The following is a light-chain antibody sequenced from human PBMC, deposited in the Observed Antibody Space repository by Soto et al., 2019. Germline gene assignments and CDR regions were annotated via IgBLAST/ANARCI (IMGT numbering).Light chain of an antibody. Sequence: QSVLTQPPPTSGTPGQRVTISCSGSRSNIGTFTVNWYQQLPGAAPNLLIYNNNQRPSGVPDRFSGSKSGTSASLVISGLQSEDEADYYCAAWDYSLNGAVFGVGTKLTVL. CDR1: RSNIGTFT. J-gene: IGLJ2*01. V-gene: IGLV1-44*01. CDR3: AAWDYSLNGAV. CDR2: NNN.